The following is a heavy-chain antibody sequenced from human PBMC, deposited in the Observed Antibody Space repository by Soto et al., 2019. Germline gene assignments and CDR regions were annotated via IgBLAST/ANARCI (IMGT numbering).Heavy chain of an antibody. CDR2: IYYSGST. V-gene: IGHV4-59*08. D-gene: IGHD5-12*01. CDR1: GGSISNYY. Sequence: SETLSLTCTVSGGSISNYYWNWIRQPPGKGLEWIGYIYYSGSTNYNPSLKSRVTISVDTSKNQFSLKMNSVTAADTAVYYCARQTYDDYFDYWGQGTLVTVSS. J-gene: IGHJ4*02. CDR3: ARQTYDDYFDY.